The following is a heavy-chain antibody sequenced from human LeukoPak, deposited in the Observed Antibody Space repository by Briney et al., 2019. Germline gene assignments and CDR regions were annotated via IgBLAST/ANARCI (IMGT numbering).Heavy chain of an antibody. Sequence: ASVKVSCKASGYTFTSYDINWVRQATGQGLEWKGWMNPNSGNTGYAQKFQGRVTMTRNTSISTAYMELSSLRSEDTAVYYCARPPYDFWSGYYSAGYYYGMGVWGQGTTVTVSS. CDR2: MNPNSGNT. D-gene: IGHD3-3*01. CDR1: GYTFTSYD. V-gene: IGHV1-8*01. CDR3: ARPPYDFWSGYYSAGYYYGMGV. J-gene: IGHJ6*02.